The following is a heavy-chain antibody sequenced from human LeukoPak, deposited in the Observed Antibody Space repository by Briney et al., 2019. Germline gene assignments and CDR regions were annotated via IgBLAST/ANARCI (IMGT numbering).Heavy chain of an antibody. CDR3: ARGARDGSLDY. CDR2: IDTNTGIP. J-gene: IGHJ4*02. Sequence: ASVKVSSKACGYSFTSHGINWVRQAPGQGLEWMGWIDTNTGIPSYVQGFTGRFVFSLDTSVSTAYAQVISLKTEDTAVYFCARGARDGSLDYWGQGSLVTVSS. CDR1: GYSFTSHG. V-gene: IGHV7-4-1*02.